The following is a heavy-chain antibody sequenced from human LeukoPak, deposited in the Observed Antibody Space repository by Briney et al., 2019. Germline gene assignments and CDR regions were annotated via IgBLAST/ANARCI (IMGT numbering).Heavy chain of an antibody. CDR1: GFTFSSYA. V-gene: IGHV3-23*01. CDR2: ISGSGGST. J-gene: IGHJ4*02. Sequence: GGSLRLSCAASGFTFSSYAMSWVRQAPGKGLEWVSAISGSGGSTYYADSVKGRFTISRDNSKNTLYLQMNSLRAEDTAVYYCAKETDRFVGSGYCFDYWGQGTLVTVSS. CDR3: AKETDRFVGSGYCFDY. D-gene: IGHD3-22*01.